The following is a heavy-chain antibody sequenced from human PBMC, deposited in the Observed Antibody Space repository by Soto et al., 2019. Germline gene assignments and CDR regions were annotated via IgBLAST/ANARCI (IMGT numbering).Heavy chain of an antibody. J-gene: IGHJ5*02. CDR2: INPSDGTT. CDR1: GYTFTSYG. D-gene: IGHD3-10*01. CDR3: VRAYYYVSGSYYNNWFDP. Sequence: ASVKVSCKASGYTFTSYGISWVRQAPGQGLEWMGIINPSDGTTRYAQKFRGRVTMTRDTSTSTVYMELSSLRSEDTAVYYCVRAYYYVSGSYYNNWFDPWGQGTLVTVSS. V-gene: IGHV1-46*03.